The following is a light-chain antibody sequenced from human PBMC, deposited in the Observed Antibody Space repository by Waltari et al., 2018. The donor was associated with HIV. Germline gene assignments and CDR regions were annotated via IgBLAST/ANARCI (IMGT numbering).Light chain of an antibody. CDR3: QQRSNWPPT. J-gene: IGKJ4*01. CDR2: DAS. CDR1: PSVSSY. Sequence: EIVLTQSPATLSLSPGERATLSCRASPSVSSYLAWYQQKPGQAPRLLIYDASNRATGIPARFSGSGSGTDFTLTISSLEPEDCAVYYCQQRSNWPPTFGGGTKVEIK. V-gene: IGKV3-11*01.